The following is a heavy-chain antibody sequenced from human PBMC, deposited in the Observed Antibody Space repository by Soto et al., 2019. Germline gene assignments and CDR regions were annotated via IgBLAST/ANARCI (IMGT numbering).Heavy chain of an antibody. CDR3: ARGDGSGSSPYYYYYGMDV. Sequence: ASVKVSCKASGYTFTSSAISWVRQAPGQGLEWMGWISPYNGNTHFAQKFQGRVTMATDTSTGTAYMELRSLISEDTAVYYCARGDGSGSSPYYYYYGMDVWGQGTTVTVSS. D-gene: IGHD1-26*01. J-gene: IGHJ6*02. V-gene: IGHV1-18*01. CDR1: GYTFTSSA. CDR2: ISPYNGNT.